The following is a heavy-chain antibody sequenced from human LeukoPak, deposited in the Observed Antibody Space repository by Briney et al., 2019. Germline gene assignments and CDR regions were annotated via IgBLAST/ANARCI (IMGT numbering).Heavy chain of an antibody. D-gene: IGHD2-2*01. Sequence: PGGSLRLSCAASGFTFSSYAMSWVRQAPGKGLEWVSAISGSGGSTYYADSVKGRLTISRDNSKNTLYLQMNSLRAEDTAVYYCAKDLLVVPAAIGWFDPWGQGTLVTVSS. CDR2: ISGSGGST. CDR3: AKDLLVVPAAIGWFDP. CDR1: GFTFSSYA. V-gene: IGHV3-23*01. J-gene: IGHJ5*02.